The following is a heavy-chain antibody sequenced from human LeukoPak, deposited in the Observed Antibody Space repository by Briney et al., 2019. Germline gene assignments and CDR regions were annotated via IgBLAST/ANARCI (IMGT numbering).Heavy chain of an antibody. V-gene: IGHV3-9*01. Sequence: GGSLRLSCAASGFTFDDYAMHWVRQAPGKGLEWVSGISWNSGSIGYADSVKGRFTISRDNAKNSLYLQMNSLRAEDTAVYYCARDAYGGNPYSDYWGQGTLVTVSS. J-gene: IGHJ4*02. D-gene: IGHD4-23*01. CDR1: GFTFDDYA. CDR2: ISWNSGSI. CDR3: ARDAYGGNPYSDY.